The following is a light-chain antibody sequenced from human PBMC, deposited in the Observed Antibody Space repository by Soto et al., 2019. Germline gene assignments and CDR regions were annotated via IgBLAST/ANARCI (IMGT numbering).Light chain of an antibody. CDR3: QQYGGSPLVT. Sequence: EIVLTQSPGTLSLSPGERATLSCRASQSVSSVSLAWYQQKPGQAPRLLVYGASTRATGIPDRFSGSGSGTDVTLTISRLEPEDFAVYYCQQYGGSPLVTFGQGTKLDIK. J-gene: IGKJ2*01. CDR2: GAS. V-gene: IGKV3-20*01. CDR1: QSVSSVS.